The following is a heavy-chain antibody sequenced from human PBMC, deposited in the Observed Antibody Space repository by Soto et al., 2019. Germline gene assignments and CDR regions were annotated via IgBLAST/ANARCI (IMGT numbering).Heavy chain of an antibody. CDR3: TRLTNTSPQN. V-gene: IGHV3-74*01. CDR2: ISNDGSS. J-gene: IGHJ1*01. D-gene: IGHD3-3*01. CDR1: GFTFSSYW. Sequence: EVQLVESGGGLVQPGGSLRLSCVASGFTFSSYWMHWVRQAPGKGLVWVSSISNDGSSIYADPVKGRFTISSDNAKNTLYLQMSSLIAEDTAVYYCTRLTNTSPQNWGQGTVVLVSP.